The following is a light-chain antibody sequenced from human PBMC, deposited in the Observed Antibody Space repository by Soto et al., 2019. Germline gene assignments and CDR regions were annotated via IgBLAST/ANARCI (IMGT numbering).Light chain of an antibody. CDR2: RNH. CDR1: RSNIGTYT. CDR3: AAWDDSLRAVV. V-gene: IGLV1-44*01. J-gene: IGLJ2*01. Sequence: QSVLTQSPSASGTPGQRVTISCSGSRSNIGTYTVNWYQQLPGTAPTLLIYRNHQRPSGVPDRFSGSKSGTSASLAISGPQSVDEADYYCAAWDDSLRAVVFGGGTKLTVL.